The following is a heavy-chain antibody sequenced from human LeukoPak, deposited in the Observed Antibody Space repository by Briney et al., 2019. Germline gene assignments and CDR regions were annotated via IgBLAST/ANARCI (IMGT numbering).Heavy chain of an antibody. Sequence: ASVKVSCKASGYTFTSYDINWVRQATGQGLEWMGWMNPNSGNTGYAQKFQGRVTITRNTSISTAYMELSSLRSEDPAVYYCARGQVHGVQGVGFDYWGQGTLVTVSS. CDR2: MNPNSGNT. CDR3: ARGQVHGVQGVGFDY. J-gene: IGHJ4*02. V-gene: IGHV1-8*03. D-gene: IGHD3-10*01. CDR1: GYTFTSYD.